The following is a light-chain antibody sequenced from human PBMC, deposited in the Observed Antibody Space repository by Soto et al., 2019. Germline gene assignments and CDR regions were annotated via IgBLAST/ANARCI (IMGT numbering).Light chain of an antibody. CDR2: YTS. V-gene: IGKV3-11*01. J-gene: IGKJ1*01. CDR3: HQRQSWPRT. CDR1: QYVGTR. Sequence: EIVFTESPSTLSSSTGETATLSCRASQYVGTRLAWYQHKPGQAPRLLIYYTSNRATGIPARFSGSGSGTDFTLTINSLAPEDFAIYYCHQRQSWPRTFGQGTKVDIK.